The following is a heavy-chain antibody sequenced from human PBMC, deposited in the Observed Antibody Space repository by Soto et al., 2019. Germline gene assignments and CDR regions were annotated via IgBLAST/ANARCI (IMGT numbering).Heavy chain of an antibody. Sequence: TGGSLRLSCAASGFTVSSNYMSWVRQAPGKGLEWVSVIYSGGSTYYADSVKGRFTISRDNSKNTLYLQMNSLRAEDTAVYYCARGHSGYFYAFDIWGQGTMVTVSS. V-gene: IGHV3-53*01. J-gene: IGHJ3*02. CDR1: GFTVSSNY. CDR3: ARGHSGYFYAFDI. D-gene: IGHD5-12*01. CDR2: IYSGGST.